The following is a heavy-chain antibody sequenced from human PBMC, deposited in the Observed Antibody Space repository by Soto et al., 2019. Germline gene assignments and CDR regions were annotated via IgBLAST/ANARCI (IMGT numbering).Heavy chain of an antibody. CDR2: TYYRSKWYN. Sequence: PSQTLSLTCAISGDSVSSNSAAWNWIRQSPSRGLEWLGRTYYRSKWYNDYAVSVKSRITINPDTSKNQFSLQLNSVTPEDTAVYYFAREQQQLVPNSYYYGMDVWGQGTTVTVSS. CDR3: AREQQQLVPNSYYYGMDV. J-gene: IGHJ6*02. V-gene: IGHV6-1*01. CDR1: GDSVSSNSAA. D-gene: IGHD6-13*01.